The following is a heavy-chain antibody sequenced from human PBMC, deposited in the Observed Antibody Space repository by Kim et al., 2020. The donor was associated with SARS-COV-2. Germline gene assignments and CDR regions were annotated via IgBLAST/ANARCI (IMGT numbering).Heavy chain of an antibody. V-gene: IGHV4-34*01. Sequence: NPALKSRVTISVDTSKNQFSLKLSSVTAADTAVYYCASLYCSSTSCPFDYWGQGTLVTVSS. CDR3: ASLYCSSTSCPFDY. D-gene: IGHD2-2*01. J-gene: IGHJ4*02.